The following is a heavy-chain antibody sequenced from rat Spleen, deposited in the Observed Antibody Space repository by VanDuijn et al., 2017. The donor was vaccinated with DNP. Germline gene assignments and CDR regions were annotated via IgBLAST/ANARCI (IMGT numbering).Heavy chain of an antibody. CDR3: ARHGGSWYFDF. V-gene: IGHV5-25*01. CDR1: EFTFSRSD. Sequence: EVQLVESGGGLVQPGRSLKISCEASEFTFSRSDVAWVRQAPPRGLAWVASISPSGFNIYYRDSVKGRFTISRDNAKSTLYLQMDSLRSEDTATYYCARHGGSWYFDFWGPGTMVTVSS. J-gene: IGHJ1*01. D-gene: IGHD5-1*01. CDR2: ISPSGFNI.